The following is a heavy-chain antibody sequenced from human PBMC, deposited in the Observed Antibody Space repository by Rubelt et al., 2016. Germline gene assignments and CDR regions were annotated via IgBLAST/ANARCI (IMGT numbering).Heavy chain of an antibody. Sequence: QVQLQQWGAGLLKPSETLSLTCAVYGGSFSGYYWSWIRQPPGKGLEWIGEINHSGSTNSNPSLKIRVTISVDRSKNQFSRKLSSVTSADTAVYYCARGHSYGYPDYWGQGTLVTVSS. J-gene: IGHJ4*02. V-gene: IGHV4-34*01. D-gene: IGHD5-18*01. CDR2: INHSGST. CDR3: ARGHSYGYPDY. CDR1: GGSFSGYY.